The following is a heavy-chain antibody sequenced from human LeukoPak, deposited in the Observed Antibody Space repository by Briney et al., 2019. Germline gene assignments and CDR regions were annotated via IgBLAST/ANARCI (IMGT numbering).Heavy chain of an antibody. CDR1: GFTFSSYW. CDR3: ARDSGRYDFWTGYRPLYYFDY. J-gene: IGHJ4*02. Sequence: PGGSLRLSCEVSGFTFSSYWMHWVRQAPGKGLEWVSSISSSSSYIYYADSVKGRFTISRDNAKNSLYLQMNSLRAEDTAVYYCARDSGRYDFWTGYRPLYYFDYWGQGTLVTVSS. D-gene: IGHD3-3*01. V-gene: IGHV3-21*01. CDR2: ISSSSSYI.